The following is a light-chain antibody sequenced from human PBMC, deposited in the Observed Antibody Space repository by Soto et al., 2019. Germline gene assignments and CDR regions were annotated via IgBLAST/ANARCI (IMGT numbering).Light chain of an antibody. V-gene: IGLV2-14*01. J-gene: IGLJ2*01. CDR2: EVS. CDR3: SSDTSSSTVV. CDR1: SSDVGGYKY. Sequence: QSVLTQPASVSGSPGQSITISCTGTSSDVGGYKYVSWYQQHPGKAPKLMIYEVSNRPSGVSNRFSGSKSGNTASLTISGLQAEDEAEYYCSSDTSSSTVVFGGGTKLTVL.